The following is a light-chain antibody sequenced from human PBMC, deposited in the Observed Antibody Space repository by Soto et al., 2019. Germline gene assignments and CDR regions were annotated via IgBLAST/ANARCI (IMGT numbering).Light chain of an antibody. CDR1: SSNIATNY. V-gene: IGLV1-47*02. CDR3: ASWDDTLFGWV. Sequence: QSVLTRPPSVSGTPGQGVTISCSGGSSNIATNYVYWYQLLPGTAPNLVIFSNTIRPPRVPDRFSGSKSGASASLVISGLRSEDEADYFCASWDDTLFGWVFGGGTKLTV. J-gene: IGLJ3*02. CDR2: SNT.